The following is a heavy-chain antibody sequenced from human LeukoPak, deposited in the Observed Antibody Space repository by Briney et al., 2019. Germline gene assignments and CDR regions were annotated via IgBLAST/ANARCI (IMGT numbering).Heavy chain of an antibody. V-gene: IGHV3-11*01. D-gene: IGHD5-24*01. CDR3: ARVRWLQSTDSPDY. CDR1: GFTFSDYY. J-gene: IGHJ4*02. Sequence: GGSLRLSCAASGFTFSDYYMSWIRQAPGKGLEWVSYISSSGSTIYYADSVKGRFTISRDNAKNSLYLQMNSLRAEDTAVYYCARVRWLQSTDSPDYWGQGTLVTVSS. CDR2: ISSSGSTI.